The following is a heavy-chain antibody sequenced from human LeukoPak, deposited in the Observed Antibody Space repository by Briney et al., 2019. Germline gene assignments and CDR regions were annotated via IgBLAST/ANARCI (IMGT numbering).Heavy chain of an antibody. CDR3: TREGKDSSCGGGLDV. J-gene: IGHJ6*02. Sequence: PGGSLRLSCAGSGYSFGSYGIHWVRQAPGKGLQWVASIYFDGSLKFYADSVRGRFTISRDNSRNTVYLQMNSLRVEDTAVYYCTREGKDSSCGGGLDVWGQGTTVTVSS. D-gene: IGHD2-2*01. V-gene: IGHV3-30*12. CDR1: GYSFGSYG. CDR2: IYFDGSLK.